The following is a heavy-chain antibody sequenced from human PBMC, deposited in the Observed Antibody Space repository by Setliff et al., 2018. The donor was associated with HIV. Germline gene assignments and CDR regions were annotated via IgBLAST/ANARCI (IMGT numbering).Heavy chain of an antibody. CDR2: IKQDGSQK. D-gene: IGHD6-13*01. Sequence: PGGSLRLSCAASGFSFSSYWMSWVRQAPGKGLEWVANIKQDGSQKFYVDSVKGRFTISRDNAKNSLYLQMNSLTAEDTAVYYCASETGASRGWFGYWGQGTLVTVSS. J-gene: IGHJ5*01. CDR1: GFSFSSYW. CDR3: ASETGASRGWFGY. V-gene: IGHV3-7*01.